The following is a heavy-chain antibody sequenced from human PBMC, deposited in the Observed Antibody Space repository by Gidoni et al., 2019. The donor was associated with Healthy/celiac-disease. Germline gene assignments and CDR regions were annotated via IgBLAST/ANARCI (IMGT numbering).Heavy chain of an antibody. D-gene: IGHD2-15*01. J-gene: IGHJ4*02. Sequence: QVQLVQSGAEVKKPGASVKVSFKSSGGTVTRYAISWVRQAPGQGLEWMGGIIPIFGTANYAQKFQGRVTITADKSTSTAYMELSSLRSEETAVYYCAREGCSGGSCYSMSFDYWGQGTLVTVSS. V-gene: IGHV1-69*06. CDR3: AREGCSGGSCYSMSFDY. CDR1: GGTVTRYA. CDR2: IIPIFGTA.